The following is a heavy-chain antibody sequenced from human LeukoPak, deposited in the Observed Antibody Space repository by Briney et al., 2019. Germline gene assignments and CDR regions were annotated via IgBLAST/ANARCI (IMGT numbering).Heavy chain of an antibody. D-gene: IGHD3-10*01. J-gene: IGHJ4*02. V-gene: IGHV1-8*01. CDR1: GYTFTSYD. Sequence: ASVKVSCKASGYTFTSYDINWVRQATGQGLEWMGWMNPNSGNTGYAQKFQGRVTMTRNTSISTAYMELSSLRSEDTAVYYCARDHPNYYGSGSYSSPGGYFDYWGQGTLVTVSS. CDR2: MNPNSGNT. CDR3: ARDHPNYYGSGSYSSPGGYFDY.